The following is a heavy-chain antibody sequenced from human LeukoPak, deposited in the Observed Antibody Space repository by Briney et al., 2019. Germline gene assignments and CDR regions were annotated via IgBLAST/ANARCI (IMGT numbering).Heavy chain of an antibody. V-gene: IGHV4-39*01. CDR1: GGSISNKTYS. Sequence: SETLSLTCNVSGGSISNKTYSWGWIRQPPGKGLEWIGLYYSGTTYYNPSLKSRVTMYADTSKSQFSLKLTSVTAADTAVYYCASDKGYSNNYFDYWGQGTLVTVSS. D-gene: IGHD6-13*01. CDR3: ASDKGYSNNYFDY. J-gene: IGHJ4*02. CDR2: YYSGTT.